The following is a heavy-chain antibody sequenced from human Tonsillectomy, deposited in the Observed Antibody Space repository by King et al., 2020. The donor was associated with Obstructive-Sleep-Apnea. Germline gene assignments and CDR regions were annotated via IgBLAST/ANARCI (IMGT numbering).Heavy chain of an antibody. V-gene: IGHV4-39*07. CDR3: ARVPYITGWSGWFDP. Sequence: QLQESGPGLVKPSETLSLTCTVSVGSTSSSSYYWGWIRQPPGKGLGWIGRIYYSGSTNYNPSLKGRCTISIDTSKNQLSLKLSSVTAADTAVYYCARVPYITGWSGWFDPWGQGTLVTVSS. CDR2: IYYSGST. CDR1: VGSTSSSSYY. J-gene: IGHJ5*02. D-gene: IGHD6-19*01.